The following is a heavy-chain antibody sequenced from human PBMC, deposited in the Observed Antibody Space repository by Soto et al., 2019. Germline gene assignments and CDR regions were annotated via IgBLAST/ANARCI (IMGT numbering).Heavy chain of an antibody. CDR3: ARDLYYYGSGANYYYYYGMDV. CDR1: GGTFSSYA. D-gene: IGHD3-10*01. V-gene: IGHV1-69*13. J-gene: IGHJ6*02. Sequence: SVKVSCKASGGTFSSYAISWVRQAPGQGLEWMGGIIPIFGTANYAQKFQGRVTITADESTSTAYMELSSLRSEDTAVYYCARDLYYYGSGANYYYYYGMDVWGQGTTVTVSS. CDR2: IIPIFGTA.